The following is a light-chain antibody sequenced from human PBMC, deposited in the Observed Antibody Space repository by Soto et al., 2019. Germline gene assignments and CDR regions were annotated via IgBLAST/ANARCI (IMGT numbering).Light chain of an antibody. J-gene: IGKJ1*01. CDR2: AAS. V-gene: IGKV1-6*01. CDR3: LQDHDYPRT. CDR1: QVIGSD. Sequence: AIQMTQSPASLSASVGDRVTITCRASQVIGSDLGWYQQKPGKAPRLLIYAASSLHSGVPSRFSGSGSGTDFTLTISSLQPEDFATYYCLQDHDYPRTFGQGTKVEIK.